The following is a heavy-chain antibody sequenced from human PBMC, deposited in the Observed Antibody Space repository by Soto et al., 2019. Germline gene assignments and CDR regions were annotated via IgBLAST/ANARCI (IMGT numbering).Heavy chain of an antibody. CDR1: GGCISTYY. CDR2: IYYSGST. Sequence: PXGTMSLRFTVSGGCISTYYWSWIRQPPGKGLEWIGYIYYSGSTNYNPSLKSRVTISVDTSKNQFSLKLSSVTAADTAVYYCARGSNYGDYVRWGQGTLVTVSS. D-gene: IGHD4-17*01. V-gene: IGHV4-59*01. CDR3: ARGSNYGDYVR. J-gene: IGHJ4*02.